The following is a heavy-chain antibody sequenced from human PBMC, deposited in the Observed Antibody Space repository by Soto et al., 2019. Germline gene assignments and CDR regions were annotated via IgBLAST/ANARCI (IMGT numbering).Heavy chain of an antibody. Sequence: SETLSVPCAVYDGSFSGYYWTWIRQPPGTGLEWIGEINHSGSTNYNPSLKSRVTISVDTSKNQFSLKLTSVTAADTAVYYCARDKITGLFAYWGQGTPVTVS. J-gene: IGHJ4*02. CDR2: INHSGST. CDR3: ARDKITGLFAY. D-gene: IGHD2-8*02. V-gene: IGHV4-34*01. CDR1: DGSFSGYY.